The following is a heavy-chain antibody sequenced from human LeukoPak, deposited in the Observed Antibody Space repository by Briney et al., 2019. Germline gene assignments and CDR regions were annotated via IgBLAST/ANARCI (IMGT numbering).Heavy chain of an antibody. CDR3: ARWVGGSYTSFRNDY. Sequence: GESLKISCKGSEYRFTNYWIGWVRQMPGKGLEWMGIIYPGDSDIRYSPSFQGQVTISVDKSISTAYLQWSSLKAPDAAIYYCARWVGGSYTSFRNDYWGQGTLVTVSS. V-gene: IGHV5-51*01. CDR2: IYPGDSDI. CDR1: EYRFTNYW. J-gene: IGHJ4*02. D-gene: IGHD1-26*01.